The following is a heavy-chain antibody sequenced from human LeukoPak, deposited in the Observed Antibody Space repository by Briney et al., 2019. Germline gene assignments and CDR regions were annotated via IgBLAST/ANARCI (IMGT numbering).Heavy chain of an antibody. J-gene: IGHJ4*02. V-gene: IGHV4-39*07. Sequence: SETLSLTCTVSGGPISSSSYYWGWIRQPPGKGLEWIGSIYYSGTTYYNPSLKSRVTISVDTSKNQFSLKLSSVTAADTAVYYCARVPGSWSLDYWGQGTLVTVSS. CDR2: IYYSGTT. D-gene: IGHD2-15*01. CDR3: ARVPGSWSLDY. CDR1: GGPISSSSYY.